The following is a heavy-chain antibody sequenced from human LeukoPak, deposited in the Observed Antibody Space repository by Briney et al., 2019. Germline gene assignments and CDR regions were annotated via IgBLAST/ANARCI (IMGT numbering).Heavy chain of an antibody. CDR1: GFTFINYG. CDR3: ARGHYYTDMLTNYWVRYFDD. Sequence: PGRSLRLSCAASGFTFINYGIHWVRQAPGKGLEWVAVVWSDGTTKNYADSVKGRFTISRDNSKNTLYMQMNSLRAEDTAVYYCARGHYYTDMLTNYWVRYFDDWGQGTLVTVSS. CDR2: VWSDGTTK. J-gene: IGHJ4*02. D-gene: IGHD3-9*01. V-gene: IGHV3-33*01.